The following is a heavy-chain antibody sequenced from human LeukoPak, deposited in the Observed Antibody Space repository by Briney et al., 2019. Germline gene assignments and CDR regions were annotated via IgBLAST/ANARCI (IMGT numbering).Heavy chain of an antibody. J-gene: IGHJ4*02. CDR1: GFNFRSYG. CDR2: IRHDGSGK. Sequence: GGSLRLSCAASGFNFRSYGMHWVRQVPGKGLEWVAFIRHDGSGKYYADSVKGRFTITRDNSDETLYLQMSSLRVDDTAVYYCAKLGRVSVALYHFDYWGQGALVTVSS. CDR3: AKLGRVSVALYHFDY. D-gene: IGHD6-19*01. V-gene: IGHV3-30*02.